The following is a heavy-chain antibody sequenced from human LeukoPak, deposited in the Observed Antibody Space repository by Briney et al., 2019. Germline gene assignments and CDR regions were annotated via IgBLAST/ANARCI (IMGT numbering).Heavy chain of an antibody. J-gene: IGHJ6*02. CDR3: ARDKWPAAAIPPYYYYGMDV. CDR2: ISSSGSTI. CDR1: GFTFDDYG. Sequence: GGSLRLSCAASGFTFDDYGMSWVRQAPGKGLEWVSYISSSGSTIYYADSVKGRFTISRDNAKNSLYLQMNSLRAEDTAVYYCARDKWPAAAIPPYYYYGMDVWGQGTTVTVSS. D-gene: IGHD2-2*02. V-gene: IGHV3-48*03.